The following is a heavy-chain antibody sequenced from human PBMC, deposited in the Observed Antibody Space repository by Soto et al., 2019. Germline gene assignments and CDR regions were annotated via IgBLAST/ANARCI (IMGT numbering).Heavy chain of an antibody. V-gene: IGHV4-39*01. CDR3: ARLGRYSSSWSPIDY. CDR1: GGSISSSSYY. Sequence: SETLSLTCTVSGGSISSSSYYWGWIRQPPGKGLEWIGSIYYSGSTYYNPSLKSRVTISVDTSKNQFSLKLSSVTAADTAVYYCARLGRYSSSWSPIDYWGQGTLVTVSS. J-gene: IGHJ4*02. D-gene: IGHD6-13*01. CDR2: IYYSGST.